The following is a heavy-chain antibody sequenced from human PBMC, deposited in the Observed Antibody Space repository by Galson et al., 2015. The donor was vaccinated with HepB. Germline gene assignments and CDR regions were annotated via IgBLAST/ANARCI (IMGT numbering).Heavy chain of an antibody. J-gene: IGHJ6*02. CDR3: AKDITYSSSWTDYYYYYGMDV. V-gene: IGHV3-30*02. Sequence: SLRLSCAASGFTFSSYGMHWVRQAPGKGLEWVAFIRYDGSNKYYADSVKGRFTISRDNSKNTLYLQMNSLRAEDTAVYYCAKDITYSSSWTDYYYYYGMDVWGQGTTVTVSS. CDR2: IRYDGSNK. CDR1: GFTFSSYG. D-gene: IGHD6-13*01.